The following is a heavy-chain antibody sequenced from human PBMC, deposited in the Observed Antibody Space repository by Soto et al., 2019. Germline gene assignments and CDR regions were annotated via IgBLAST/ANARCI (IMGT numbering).Heavy chain of an antibody. V-gene: IGHV4-31*03. J-gene: IGHJ6*02. D-gene: IGHD3-3*01. Sequence: TLSLTCTVSGGSISIGGYYWSWIRQHPGKGLEWIGYIYYSGSTYYNPSLKSRVTISVDTSKNQFSLKLSSVTAADTAVYYCARDLGVDYDFWSGYYTGYGMDVWGQGTTVTVSS. CDR3: ARDLGVDYDFWSGYYTGYGMDV. CDR2: IYYSGST. CDR1: GGSISIGGYY.